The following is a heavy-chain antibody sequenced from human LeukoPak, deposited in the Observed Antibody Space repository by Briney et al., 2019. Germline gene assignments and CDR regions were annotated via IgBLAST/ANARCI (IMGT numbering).Heavy chain of an antibody. J-gene: IGHJ4*02. CDR2: ISYDGSNK. D-gene: IGHD2-2*02. CDR3: ARLSGLGYCSSTSCYNDY. V-gene: IGHV3-30-3*01. Sequence: PGRSLRLSCAASGFTFSSYAMHWVRRAPGKGLEWVAVISYDGSNKYYADSVKGRFTISRDNSKNTLYLQMNSLRAEDTAVYYCARLSGLGYCSSTSCYNDYWGQGTLVTVSS. CDR1: GFTFSSYA.